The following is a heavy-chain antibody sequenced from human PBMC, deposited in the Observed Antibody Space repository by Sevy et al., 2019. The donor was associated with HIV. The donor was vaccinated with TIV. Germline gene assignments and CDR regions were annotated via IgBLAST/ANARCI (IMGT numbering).Heavy chain of an antibody. V-gene: IGHV3-7*01. CDR2: IKQDGSEK. J-gene: IGHJ6*02. CDR1: GFTFSSYE. CDR3: ARSGGSYDYGMDV. Sequence: GGSLRLSCEASGFTFSSYEMNWVRQAPGKGLEWVANIKQDGSEKYYVDSVKGRFTISRDNAKNSLYLQMNSLRAEDTAVYYCARSGGSYDYGMDVWGQGTTVTVSS. D-gene: IGHD1-26*01.